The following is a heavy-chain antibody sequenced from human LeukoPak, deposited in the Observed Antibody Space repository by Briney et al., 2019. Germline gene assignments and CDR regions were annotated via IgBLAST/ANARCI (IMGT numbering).Heavy chain of an antibody. CDR1: GSTFSGSS. D-gene: IGHD4-17*01. Sequence: GGSLRLSCAASGSTFSGSSMHWVRQASGKGLEWVGRIRSRPTNFATEYAASVKGRFTISRDDSKNTAYLQMNSLRTEDTAVYYCARHGAHDAFDIWGQGTMVTVSS. J-gene: IGHJ3*02. CDR2: IRSRPTNFAT. CDR3: ARHGAHDAFDI. V-gene: IGHV3-73*01.